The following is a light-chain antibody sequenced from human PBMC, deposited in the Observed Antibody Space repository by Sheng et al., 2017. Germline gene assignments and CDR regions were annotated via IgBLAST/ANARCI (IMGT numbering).Light chain of an antibody. Sequence: AIQITQSPSSLSASVGDRVTITCRASQGIGNDLGWYQQNPGTAPKLLIFGATNLQSGVPSRFSGSGSGTHFTLTISSLQPEDFAVYYCQQRSTWPITFGQGTRLDIK. J-gene: IGKJ5*01. CDR2: GAT. CDR3: QQRSTWPIT. V-gene: IGKV1-6*01. CDR1: QGIGND.